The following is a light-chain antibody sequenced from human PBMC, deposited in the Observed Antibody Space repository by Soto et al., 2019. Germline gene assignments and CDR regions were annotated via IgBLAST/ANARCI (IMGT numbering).Light chain of an antibody. V-gene: IGLV2-14*01. CDR2: EVS. CDR1: SSDVGAYGY. J-gene: IGLJ2*01. Sequence: QSALTQPASVSGSPGQSITISCTGTSSDVGAYGYVSWYQQHPGKAPNLMIYEVSYRPSGVSNRFSGSKSGTAASLTISGLQAEDEADYYCSSYTTSSTVVFGGGTQLPVL. CDR3: SSYTTSSTVV.